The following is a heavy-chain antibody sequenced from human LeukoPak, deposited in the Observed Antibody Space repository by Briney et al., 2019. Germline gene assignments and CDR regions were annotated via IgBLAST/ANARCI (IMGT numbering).Heavy chain of an antibody. CDR3: ATRSYFDY. V-gene: IGHV3-30*03. CDR1: GFTFSSHW. CDR2: ISYDGSNK. Sequence: SGGSLRLSCAGSGFTFSSHWIGWVRQAPGKGLEWVAVISYDGSNKYYADSVKGRFTISRDNSKNTLYLQMNSLRAEDTAVYYCATRSYFDYWGQGTLVTVSS. J-gene: IGHJ4*02.